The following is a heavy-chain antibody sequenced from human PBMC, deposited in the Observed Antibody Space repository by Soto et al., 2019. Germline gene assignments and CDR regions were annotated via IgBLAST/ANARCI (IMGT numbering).Heavy chain of an antibody. D-gene: IGHD4-17*01. J-gene: IGHJ4*02. Sequence: QVQLVESGGGVVQPGRSLRLSCAASGFTFSSYAMHWVRQAPGKGLEWVAVISYDGSNKYYADSVKGRFTISRDNSKNTLYLQMNSLRAEDTAVYYCARAEHGDYVLSARIDYWGQGTLVTVSS. CDR1: GFTFSSYA. V-gene: IGHV3-30-3*01. CDR2: ISYDGSNK. CDR3: ARAEHGDYVLSARIDY.